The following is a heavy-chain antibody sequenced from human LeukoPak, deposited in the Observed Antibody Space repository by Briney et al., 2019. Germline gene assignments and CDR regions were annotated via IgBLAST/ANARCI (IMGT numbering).Heavy chain of an antibody. CDR1: GFTFSSYG. Sequence: GGSLRLSCAASGFTFSSYGMHWVRQAPGKGLEWVSAISGSGGSTHYADSVKGRFTISRDNSKNTLYLQMNSLRAEDTAVYYCAKVENSIAAAGTLDYWGQGTQVTVSS. D-gene: IGHD6-13*01. V-gene: IGHV3-23*01. CDR2: ISGSGGST. CDR3: AKVENSIAAAGTLDY. J-gene: IGHJ4*02.